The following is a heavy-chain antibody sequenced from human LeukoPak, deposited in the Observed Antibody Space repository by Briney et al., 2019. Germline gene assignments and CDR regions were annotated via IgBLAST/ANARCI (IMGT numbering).Heavy chain of an antibody. V-gene: IGHV3-74*01. D-gene: IGHD2-2*01. CDR2: INTDGSST. CDR1: GFTFSSYW. CDR3: ARAVNIVVVPAAISWFDP. Sequence: GGSLRLSCAASGFTFSSYWMHWVRQAPGKGLVWVSRINTDGSSTSYADSVKGRFTISRDNAKNTLYLQMNSLRAEDTAVHYCARAVNIVVVPAAISWFDPWGQGTLVTVSS. J-gene: IGHJ5*02.